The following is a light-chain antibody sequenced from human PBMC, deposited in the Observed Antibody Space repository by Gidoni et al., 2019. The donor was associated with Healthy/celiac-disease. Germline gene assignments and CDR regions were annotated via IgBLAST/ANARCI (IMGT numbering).Light chain of an antibody. J-gene: IGKJ1*01. CDR1: QSISSG. CDR2: KAS. CDR3: QQYNSYSET. V-gene: IGKV1-5*03. Sequence: DIQMTQSPSTLSASVGDRVTITCRASQSISSGLAWYQQKQGKSPKLLIYKASSLESGVPSRFSGSGFGTEFTLTSSGLQPDDFATYYCQQYNSYSETFGQGTKVEIK.